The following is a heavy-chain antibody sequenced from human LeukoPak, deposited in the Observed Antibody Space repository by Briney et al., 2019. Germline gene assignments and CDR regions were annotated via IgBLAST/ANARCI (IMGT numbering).Heavy chain of an antibody. J-gene: IGHJ4*02. CDR2: ISAYNGNT. CDR1: GYTFTSYD. Sequence: ASVKVSCKASGYTFTSYDINWVRQAPGQGLEWMGWISAYNGNTNYEQKIQGRVTMTTDTSTSTAYMELRSLRSDDTAVYYCARDYYDSSGRLDCWGQGTLVTVSS. CDR3: ARDYYDSSGRLDC. V-gene: IGHV1-18*01. D-gene: IGHD3-22*01.